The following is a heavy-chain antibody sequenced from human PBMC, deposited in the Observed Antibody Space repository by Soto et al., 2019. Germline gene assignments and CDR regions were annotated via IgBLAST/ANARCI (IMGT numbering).Heavy chain of an antibody. D-gene: IGHD6-19*01. Sequence: SETLSLTCAVYGGSFSGYYWSWIRQPPGKGLEWIGEINHSGSTNYNPSLKSRVTISVDTSKNQFSLKLSSVTAADTAVYYCARTKEWLVRFWWFDPWGQGTLVTVS. CDR2: INHSGST. J-gene: IGHJ5*02. V-gene: IGHV4-34*01. CDR1: GGSFSGYY. CDR3: ARTKEWLVRFWWFDP.